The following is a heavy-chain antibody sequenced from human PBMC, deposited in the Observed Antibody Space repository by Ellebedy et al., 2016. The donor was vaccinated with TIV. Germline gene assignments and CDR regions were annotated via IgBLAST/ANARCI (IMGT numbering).Heavy chain of an antibody. J-gene: IGHJ4*02. V-gene: IGHV3-66*01. CDR2: IYSGGST. D-gene: IGHD4-23*01. CDR1: GFTFNSYS. Sequence: GESLKISCAASGFTFNSYSMNWVRQAPGKGLEWVSVIYSGGSTYYADSVKGRFTISRDNSKNTLYLQMNSLRAEDTAVYYCATWGGNSEYFDYWGQGTLVTVSS. CDR3: ATWGGNSEYFDY.